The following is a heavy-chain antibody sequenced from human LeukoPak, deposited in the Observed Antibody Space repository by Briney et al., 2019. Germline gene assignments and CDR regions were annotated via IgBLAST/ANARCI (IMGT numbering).Heavy chain of an antibody. CDR1: GFTFSSHA. D-gene: IGHD6-13*01. CDR2: ISGSGGST. Sequence: GGPLRLSCAASGFTFSSHAMSWVRQAPGKGLEWVSAISGSGGSTYYADSVKGRLTISRDNSKNTLYLQMNSLRAEDTAVYYCAKDTYSSSWYYFDYWGQGTLVTVSS. CDR3: AKDTYSSSWYYFDY. V-gene: IGHV3-23*01. J-gene: IGHJ4*02.